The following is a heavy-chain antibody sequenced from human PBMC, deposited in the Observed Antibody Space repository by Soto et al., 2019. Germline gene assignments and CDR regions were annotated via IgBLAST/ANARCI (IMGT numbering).Heavy chain of an antibody. CDR2: SRGGGGTA. Sequence: EAQLVDSGGGLVKPGESLTLSCEVSGLSFRDAWLTWVRQAPGKGLEWVGHSRGGGGTADYAAPVQGRFRNSRDLSKSTMYLKMNSLQHDDTGFYYCTWMNTVTSVYNWGRGTLVTVSS. CDR3: TWMNTVTSVYN. J-gene: IGHJ4*02. D-gene: IGHD4-17*01. CDR1: GLSFRDAW. V-gene: IGHV3-15*01.